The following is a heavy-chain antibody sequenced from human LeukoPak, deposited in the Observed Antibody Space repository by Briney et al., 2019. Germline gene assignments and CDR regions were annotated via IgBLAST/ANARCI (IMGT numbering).Heavy chain of an antibody. J-gene: IGHJ4*02. V-gene: IGHV4-34*01. CDR2: INHSGST. D-gene: IGHD3-22*01. CDR3: ARGAEYYYDSSGYYPGNDFDY. Sequence: SETLSLTCAVYGGSFSGYYWSWLRQPPGKGLEWIGEINHSGSTNYNPSLKSRVTISVDTSKNQFSLKLSSVTAADTAVYYCARGAEYYYDSSGYYPGNDFDYWGQGTLVTVSS. CDR1: GGSFSGYY.